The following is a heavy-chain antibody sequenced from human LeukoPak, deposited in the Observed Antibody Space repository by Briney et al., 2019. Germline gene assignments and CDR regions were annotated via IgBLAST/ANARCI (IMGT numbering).Heavy chain of an antibody. J-gene: IGHJ4*02. CDR2: IIPILGIA. CDR1: GGTFSSYA. Sequence: GASVKVSCKASGGTFSSYAISWVRQAPGQGLEWMGRIIPILGIANYAQKFQGRVTITADKSTSTAYMELSSLRSEDTAVYYCARGESGGYYFYFDYWGQGTLVTVSS. D-gene: IGHD3-22*01. V-gene: IGHV1-69*04. CDR3: ARGESGGYYFYFDY.